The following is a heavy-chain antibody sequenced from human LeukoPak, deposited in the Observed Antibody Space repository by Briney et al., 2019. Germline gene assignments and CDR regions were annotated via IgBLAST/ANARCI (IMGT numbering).Heavy chain of an antibody. J-gene: IGHJ4*02. Sequence: ASVKVSCKASGYIFTDYYIHWVRQAPGQGLEWMGWINPNDGDTEYAQTFQGSATMTSDTSISTAYMELSRLRSDDTAVFYCARRPQVAGTVGLDSWGQGTLVTVSS. CDR1: GYIFTDYY. V-gene: IGHV1-2*02. D-gene: IGHD6-19*01. CDR2: INPNDGDT. CDR3: ARRPQVAGTVGLDS.